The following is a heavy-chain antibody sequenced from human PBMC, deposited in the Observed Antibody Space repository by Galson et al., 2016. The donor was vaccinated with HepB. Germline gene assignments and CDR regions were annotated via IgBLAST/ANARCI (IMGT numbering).Heavy chain of an antibody. Sequence: SVKVSCKASGYTFSGYYIHWVRQAPGQGLEWMGWINPNSGGTNYAQKFRGRVTMTRDTSISTAYMELRRLRSDDTAVYYCAREATTIIGVVIPGNWFDSWGQGNMVTVSS. V-gene: IGHV1-2*02. D-gene: IGHD3-3*01. CDR1: GYTFSGYY. J-gene: IGHJ5*01. CDR3: AREATTIIGVVIPGNWFDS. CDR2: INPNSGGT.